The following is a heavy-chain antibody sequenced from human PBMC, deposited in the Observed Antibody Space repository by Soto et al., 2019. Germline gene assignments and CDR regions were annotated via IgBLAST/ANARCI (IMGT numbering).Heavy chain of an antibody. CDR2: ISGSGGST. J-gene: IGHJ4*02. CDR1: GFTFSSYA. Sequence: PGGSLRLSCAASGFTFSSYAMSWVRQAPGKGLEWVSAISGSGGSTYYADSVKGRFTISRDNSKNTLYLQMNSLRAEDTAVYYCAKAVGDYYDSSGSFDYWGQGTLVTVSS. V-gene: IGHV3-23*01. CDR3: AKAVGDYYDSSGSFDY. D-gene: IGHD3-22*01.